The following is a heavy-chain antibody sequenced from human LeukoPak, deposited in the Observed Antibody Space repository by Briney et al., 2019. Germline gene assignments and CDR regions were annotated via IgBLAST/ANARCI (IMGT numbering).Heavy chain of an antibody. J-gene: IGHJ6*03. D-gene: IGHD3-9*01. Sequence: SETLSLTCTVSGDSISGYYYNWIRQPPGKGLEWLGFIHSSGTTEYIPSLRGRVTLSVATSKNQLSLKLTSVTAADTAVYYCARLTATPAGSYHYHYIHVWGKGTTVTVSS. CDR1: GDSISGYY. CDR3: ARLTATPAGSYHYHYIHV. V-gene: IGHV4-4*09. CDR2: IHSSGTT.